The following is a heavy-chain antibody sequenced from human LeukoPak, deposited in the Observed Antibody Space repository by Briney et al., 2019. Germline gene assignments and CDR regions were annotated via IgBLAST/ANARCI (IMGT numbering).Heavy chain of an antibody. J-gene: IGHJ3*02. CDR3: ARHSGHSSTNDAFDI. V-gene: IGHV4-59*01. CDR1: GGSISSYY. CDR2: IYYSGGT. D-gene: IGHD6-13*01. Sequence: PSETLSLTCTVSGGSISSYYWSWIRQPPGKGLEWIGYIYYSGGTNYNPSLKSRVTISVDTSKNQFSLKLSSVTAADTAVYYCARHSGHSSTNDAFDIWGQGTMVIVSS.